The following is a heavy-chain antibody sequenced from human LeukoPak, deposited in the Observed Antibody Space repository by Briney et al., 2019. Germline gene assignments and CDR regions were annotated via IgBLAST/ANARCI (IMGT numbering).Heavy chain of an antibody. CDR2: ISGRGRGR. Sequence: GGSLKLSCAASGFTFNDCAMTWVRQAPGMGLEWVSAISGRGRGRYYVDSVKGRFTISRDNAKNSLYLQMNSLRADDTAVYYCARDRPESGYDNDYWGQGTLVTVSS. D-gene: IGHD5-12*01. J-gene: IGHJ4*02. CDR1: GFTFNDCA. V-gene: IGHV3-23*01. CDR3: ARDRPESGYDNDY.